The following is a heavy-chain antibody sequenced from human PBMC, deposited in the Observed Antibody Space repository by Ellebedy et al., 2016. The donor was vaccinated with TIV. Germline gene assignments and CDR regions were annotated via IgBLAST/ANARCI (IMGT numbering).Heavy chain of an antibody. CDR1: GFSFNAYG. D-gene: IGHD1-26*01. CDR2: ISDNSNYI. CDR3: ARGLATWPTDAFDI. J-gene: IGHJ3*02. V-gene: IGHV3-21*01. Sequence: PGGSLRLSCAASGFSFNAYGMNWVRQAPGRGLEYVSSISDNSNYIYYADSVKGRFTISRDNSKNTLYLQMNSLRPEDTAVFYCARGLATWPTDAFDIWGQGTMVTVSS.